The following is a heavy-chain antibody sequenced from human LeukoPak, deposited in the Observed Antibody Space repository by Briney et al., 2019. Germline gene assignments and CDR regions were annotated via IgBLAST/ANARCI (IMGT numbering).Heavy chain of an antibody. CDR3: ARGGMGYDFWSGYSHNYYFDY. CDR1: GFTFNNHN. V-gene: IGHV3-30*03. J-gene: IGHJ4*02. D-gene: IGHD3-3*01. Sequence: GGSLRLSCAASGFTFNNHNMHWVRQTPGKGLEWVAVIIYDGNNKYHADSVKGRFTISRDSSKTILYLQMNSLRAEDTAVYYCARGGMGYDFWSGYSHNYYFDYWGQGTLVTVSS. CDR2: IIYDGNNK.